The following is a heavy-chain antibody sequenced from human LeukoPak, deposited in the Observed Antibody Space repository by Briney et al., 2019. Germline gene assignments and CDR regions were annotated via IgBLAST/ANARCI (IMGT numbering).Heavy chain of an antibody. V-gene: IGHV3-30-3*02. CDR2: ISYDGSNK. D-gene: IGHD4-17*01. J-gene: IGHJ2*01. Sequence: GGSLRLSCAASGFTFSNYAMHWVRQAPGKGLEWVAVISYDGSNKYYADSVKGRFTISRDNSKNTLYLQMNSLRTEDTAVYYCAKDASTYGDYWYFDLWGRGTLVTASS. CDR3: AKDASTYGDYWYFDL. CDR1: GFTFSNYA.